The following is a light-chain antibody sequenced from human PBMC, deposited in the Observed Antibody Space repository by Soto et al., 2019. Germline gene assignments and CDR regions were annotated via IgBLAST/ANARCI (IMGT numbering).Light chain of an antibody. J-gene: IGLJ1*01. Sequence: QSVLTQPPSVSGAPGQRVTISCTGSSSNIGAGYDVHWYQHLPGTAPKLLIYGNSNRPSVVPDRFSGSKSGTSASVAITGLPAEDETDYYGQSYDSSMSGYVFGTGTKLTVL. V-gene: IGLV1-40*01. CDR2: GNS. CDR1: SSNIGAGYD. CDR3: QSYDSSMSGYV.